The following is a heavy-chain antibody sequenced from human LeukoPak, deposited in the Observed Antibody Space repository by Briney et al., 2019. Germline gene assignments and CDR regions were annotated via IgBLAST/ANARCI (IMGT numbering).Heavy chain of an antibody. CDR3: ARDCSPKGSGYDFGCVY. V-gene: IGHV3-33*01. CDR1: GFTFSSYG. D-gene: IGHD5-12*01. J-gene: IGHJ4*02. CDR2: IWYDGSNK. Sequence: GGSLRLSCAASGFTFSSYGMHWVRQAPGKGLEWVAVIWYDGSNKYYADSVKGRFTISRDNSKNTLYLQMNSLRAEDTAVYYCARDCSPKGSGYDFGCVYWGQGTLVTVSS.